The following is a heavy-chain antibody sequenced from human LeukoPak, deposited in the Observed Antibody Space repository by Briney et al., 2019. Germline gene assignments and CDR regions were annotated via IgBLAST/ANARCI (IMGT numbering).Heavy chain of an antibody. Sequence: SETLSLTCTVSGGPISSYYWSWIRQPPGKGLEWIGYIYYSGSTNYNPSLKSRVTISVDTSKNQFSLRLTSVTAADTAVYYCARDVGSGFDYWGQGTLVTV. CDR2: IYYSGST. CDR1: GGPISSYY. J-gene: IGHJ4*02. CDR3: ARDVGSGFDY. V-gene: IGHV4-59*01. D-gene: IGHD6-19*01.